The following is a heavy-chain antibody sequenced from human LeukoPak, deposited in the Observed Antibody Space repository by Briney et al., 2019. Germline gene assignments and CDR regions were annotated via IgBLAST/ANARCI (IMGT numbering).Heavy chain of an antibody. CDR2: IYYSGST. Sequence: SETLSLTCTVSGGSISSHYWSWIRQPPGKGLEWIGCIYYSGSTNYNPSLKSRVTISVDTSKNQFSLKLSSVTAADTAVYYCARGGYSGCDYWGQGTLVTVSS. CDR3: ARGGYSGCDY. D-gene: IGHD5-12*01. J-gene: IGHJ4*02. V-gene: IGHV4-59*11. CDR1: GGSISSHY.